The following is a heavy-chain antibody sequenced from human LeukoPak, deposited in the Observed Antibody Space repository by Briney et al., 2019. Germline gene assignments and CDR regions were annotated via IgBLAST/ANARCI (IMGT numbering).Heavy chain of an antibody. CDR1: GSSITSFY. V-gene: IGHV4-59*08. J-gene: IGHJ3*02. D-gene: IGHD6-19*01. Sequence: SETLSLTCTVSGSSITSFYWTWVRQPPGKGLEWIGSFQYNGITYYNPSLKSRVAMSVDTSKKQLSLRLSSVTAADTAVYYCARHVQSSGWYQADVFDIWGQGTMVTVSS. CDR3: ARHVQSSGWYQADVFDI. CDR2: FQYNGIT.